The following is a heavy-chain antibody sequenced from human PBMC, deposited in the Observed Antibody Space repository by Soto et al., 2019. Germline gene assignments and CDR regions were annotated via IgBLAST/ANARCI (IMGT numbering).Heavy chain of an antibody. D-gene: IGHD6-19*01. J-gene: IGHJ3*02. CDR2: ISSSRSYT. Sequence: PVGSLRLSCAASGFTFSDYYMSWIRQAPGKGLEWVSYISSSRSYTNYADSVKGRFTISRDNAKNSLYLQMNSLRAEDTAVYYCARVWGEWLTHAFDIWGQGTMVTVSS. CDR1: GFTFSDYY. V-gene: IGHV3-11*06. CDR3: ARVWGEWLTHAFDI.